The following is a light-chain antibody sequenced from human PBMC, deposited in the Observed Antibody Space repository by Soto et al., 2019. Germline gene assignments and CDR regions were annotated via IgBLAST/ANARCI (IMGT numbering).Light chain of an antibody. J-gene: IGLJ1*01. Sequence: QSVLTQSPSASASLGASVKFTCTLSRGHSSYAIAWHQQQPEKGPRYLMKLNSDGSHSKGDGIPDRFSGSSSGAERYLTISSLQSEDEADYYCQTWGTGIHVFGTGTKLTVL. V-gene: IGLV4-69*01. CDR3: QTWGTGIHV. CDR1: RGHSSYA. CDR2: LNSDGSH.